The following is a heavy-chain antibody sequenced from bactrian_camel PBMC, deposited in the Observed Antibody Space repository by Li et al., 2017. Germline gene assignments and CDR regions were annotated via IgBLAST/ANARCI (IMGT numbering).Heavy chain of an antibody. CDR2: IYTGGGDP. CDR1: GFTFGTDY. Sequence: HVQLVESGGGLVQPGGSMRLSCAVSGFTFGTDYMMWVRQAPGKGLEWVATIYTGGGDPYYADSMKDRFTISKGNAKNTLYLQMNSLKTEDTAMYYCRPTHRGLGLEQHYWGQGTQVTVS. V-gene: IGHV3S1*01. D-gene: IGHD5*01. J-gene: IGHJ4*01. CDR3: RPTHRGLGLEQHY.